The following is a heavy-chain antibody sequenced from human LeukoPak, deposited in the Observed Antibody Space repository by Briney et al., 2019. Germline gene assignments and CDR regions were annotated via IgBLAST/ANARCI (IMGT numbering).Heavy chain of an antibody. CDR1: GGSISSGGYY. D-gene: IGHD2-2*01. V-gene: IGHV4-31*03. J-gene: IGHJ4*02. CDR3: ARRSRGDRGYCSSTSCYAFDY. CDR2: IYYSGST. Sequence: SETLSLTCTVSGGSISSGGYYWSWIRQHPGKGLEWIGYIYYSGSTYYNPSLKSRVTISVDTSKNQFSLKLSSVTAADTAVHYCARRSRGDRGYCSSTSCYAFDYWGQGTLVTVSS.